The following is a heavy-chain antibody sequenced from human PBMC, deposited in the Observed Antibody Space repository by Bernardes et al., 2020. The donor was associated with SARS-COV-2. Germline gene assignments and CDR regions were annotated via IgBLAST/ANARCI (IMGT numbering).Heavy chain of an antibody. J-gene: IGHJ6*02. Sequence: TLSLTCAVYGGSFSGYYWTWIRQSPGKGLEWIGEINHSGSTNYNPSLKSRVTISLDTSKNQFSLKLTSVTAADTAVYYCAREGKIYGMDVWGQGTTVTVSS. V-gene: IGHV4-34*01. CDR1: GGSFSGYY. CDR2: INHSGST. D-gene: IGHD3-10*01. CDR3: AREGKIYGMDV.